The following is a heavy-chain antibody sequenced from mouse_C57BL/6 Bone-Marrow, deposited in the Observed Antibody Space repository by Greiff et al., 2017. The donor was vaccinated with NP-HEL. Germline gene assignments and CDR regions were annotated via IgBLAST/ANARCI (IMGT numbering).Heavy chain of an antibody. V-gene: IGHV1-82*01. J-gene: IGHJ3*01. D-gene: IGHD1-1*01. CDR1: GYAFSSSW. Sequence: VQLKESGPELVKPGASVKISCKASGYAFSSSWMNWVKQRPGKGLEWIGRIYPGDGDTNYNGKFKGKATLTADKSSSTAYMQLSSLTSEDSAVYFCARRGYGSWAWFAYWGQGTLVTVSA. CDR2: IYPGDGDT. CDR3: ARRGYGSWAWFAY.